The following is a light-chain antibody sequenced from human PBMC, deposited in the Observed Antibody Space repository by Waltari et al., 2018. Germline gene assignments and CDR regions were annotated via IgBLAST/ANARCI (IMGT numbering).Light chain of an antibody. CDR1: QSVSTN. J-gene: IGKJ3*01. CDR2: GAS. CDR3: QQYNDWPIT. Sequence: EMVMTQSPGTLSVSPGESATLSCRTSQSVSTNLAWYQQNPGQAPRLLIYGASTRATGIPARFSGTGSGTEFTLTISSLQSEDFAVYYCQQYNDWPITFGPGTKVHIK. V-gene: IGKV3-15*01.